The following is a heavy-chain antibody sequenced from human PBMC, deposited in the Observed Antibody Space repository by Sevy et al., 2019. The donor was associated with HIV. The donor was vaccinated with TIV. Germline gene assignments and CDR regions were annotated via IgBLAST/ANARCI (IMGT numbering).Heavy chain of an antibody. CDR1: GFTFSHYA. J-gene: IGHJ4*02. CDR2: ISGSSSYT. Sequence: GGSLRLSCTASGFTFSHYAMTWVRQAPGKGLEWVAGISGSSSYTYNADYVKGRFIVSRDNSKNTVYLQMNGLRADDTALYYCARDRTSAGAFDYWGQGTLVTVSS. V-gene: IGHV3-23*01. CDR3: ARDRTSAGAFDY.